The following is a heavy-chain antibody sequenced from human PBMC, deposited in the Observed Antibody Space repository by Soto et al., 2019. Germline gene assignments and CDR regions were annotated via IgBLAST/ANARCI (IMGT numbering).Heavy chain of an antibody. D-gene: IGHD3-9*01. Sequence: QVQLVESGGGVVQPGRSLRLSCEASGFSFSKYGMHWVRQAPGKGLEWVAVIWYDGSNKYYADSVKGRFTISRDNSKNMLYLQMNSLSAEDTAVYYCTRDEKRYCDWLLNYWGQGTLVTVSS. CDR1: GFSFSKYG. V-gene: IGHV3-33*01. J-gene: IGHJ4*02. CDR2: IWYDGSNK. CDR3: TRDEKRYCDWLLNY.